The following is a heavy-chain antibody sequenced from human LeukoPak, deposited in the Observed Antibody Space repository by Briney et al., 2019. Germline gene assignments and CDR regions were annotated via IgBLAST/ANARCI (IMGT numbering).Heavy chain of an antibody. V-gene: IGHV3-7*01. J-gene: IGHJ4*02. CDR3: ATRNNLEY. CDR2: IKYDGTEK. Sequence: QPGGSLRLSCTVSGFTFSGHWMNWVRQAPGKGLEWVANIKYDGTEKHYVASVEGRFTISRDNAKESVYLQMSNLRAEDTAVYYCATRNNLEYWGQGMLVTVSS. CDR1: GFTFSGHW.